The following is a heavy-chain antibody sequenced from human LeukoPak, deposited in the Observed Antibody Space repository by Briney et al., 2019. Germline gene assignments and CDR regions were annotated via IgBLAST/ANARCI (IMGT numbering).Heavy chain of an antibody. CDR1: GYSITNGFY. CDR2: IFHSGAT. D-gene: IGHD3-10*01. CDR3: ARDKEGRITGVRGLNYGLDV. V-gene: IGHV4-38-2*02. J-gene: IGHJ6*04. Sequence: SQTLSLTCSVSGYSITNGFYWAWIRQAPGRGLEWIGSIFHSGATAYNFSLKSRVNISVDTSKSLFSPRLSALTAADAAVYYCARDKEGRITGVRGLNYGLDVWGTGTTVTVSS.